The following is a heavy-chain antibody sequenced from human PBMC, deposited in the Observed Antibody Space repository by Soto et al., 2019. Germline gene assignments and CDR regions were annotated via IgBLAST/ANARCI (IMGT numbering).Heavy chain of an antibody. J-gene: IGHJ4*02. CDR3: ANLPPRGNKYEPADY. Sequence: SLTRAVSGGSISSGGYSWSWIRQPPGKGLEWIGYIYHSGSTYYNPSLKSRVTISVDRSKNQFSLKLSSVTAADTAVYYCANLPPRGNKYEPADYWGQGTLVTVSS. D-gene: IGHD5-12*01. CDR2: IYHSGST. V-gene: IGHV4-30-2*01. CDR1: GGSISSGGYS.